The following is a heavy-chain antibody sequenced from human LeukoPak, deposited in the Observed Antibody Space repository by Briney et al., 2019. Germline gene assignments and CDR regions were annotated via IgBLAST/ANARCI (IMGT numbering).Heavy chain of an antibody. Sequence: SETLSLTCDVSSSSISLGYNWVWIRQPAGQGLEWIGSIHPSGTTFYNSSLNSRITMTIDAPKNQFSLRLSLVTAVDTAVYFCATERERRITDWGQGSLVTVSS. D-gene: IGHD1-1*01. CDR3: ATERERRITD. CDR1: SSSISLGYN. V-gene: IGHV4-38-2*02. J-gene: IGHJ4*02. CDR2: IHPSGTT.